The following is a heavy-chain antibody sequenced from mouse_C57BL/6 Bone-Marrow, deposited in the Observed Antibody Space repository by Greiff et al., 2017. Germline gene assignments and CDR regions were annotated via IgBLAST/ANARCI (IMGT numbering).Heavy chain of an antibody. D-gene: IGHD2-2*01. CDR1: GFSLTSYG. V-gene: IGHV2-6*01. CDR3: ARDGYYGYFDV. J-gene: IGHJ1*03. CDR2: IWGVGST. Sequence: VKLMESGPGLVAPSQSLSITCTVSGFSLTSYGVDWVRQSPGKGLEWLGVIWGVGSTNYNSALKSRLSISKDNSKSQVFLKMNSLQTYDTAMYYCARDGYYGYFDVWGTGTTVTVSS.